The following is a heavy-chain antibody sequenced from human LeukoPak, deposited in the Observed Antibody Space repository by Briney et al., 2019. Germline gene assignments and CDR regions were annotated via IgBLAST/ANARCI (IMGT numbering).Heavy chain of an antibody. CDR1: GFRFTNYW. J-gene: IGHJ4*02. V-gene: IGHV5-51*01. D-gene: IGHD3-10*01. CDR3: ASPHGSGSYYNPKL. Sequence: GESLKISCKASGFRFTNYWIGWVRQMPGKGLEWMGIIYPGDSDSRYSPSFQGQVTISADRSISTTYLQWSSLKASDTAMYYCASPHGSGSYYNPKLWGQGTLVTVSS. CDR2: IYPGDSDS.